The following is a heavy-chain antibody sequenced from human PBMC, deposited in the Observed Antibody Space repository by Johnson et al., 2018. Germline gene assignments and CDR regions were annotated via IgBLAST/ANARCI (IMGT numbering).Heavy chain of an antibody. CDR2: IKSKIHGGTI. CDR3: TTDSQVQLHFDYYYGMDV. J-gene: IGHJ6*02. V-gene: IGHV3-15*01. D-gene: IGHD2/OR15-2a*01. CDR1: GFTFTNAW. Sequence: VQLVESGGGLVKPGGSLRLSCVASGFTFTNAWMSWVRQAPGKGLEWVGRIKSKIHGGTIHYAAPVKDRFTISRDDSENTLYLQMNSLITGDTAVYYCTTDSQVQLHFDYYYGMDVWGQGTTVTVSS.